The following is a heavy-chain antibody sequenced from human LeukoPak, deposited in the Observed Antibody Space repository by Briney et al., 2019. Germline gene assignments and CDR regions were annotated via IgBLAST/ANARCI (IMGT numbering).Heavy chain of an antibody. J-gene: IGHJ3*02. CDR2: INPSSGGT. CDR1: GYTFTFYY. D-gene: IGHD4-17*01. V-gene: IGHV1-2*02. CDR3: ARFTYGDRNKYAFDI. Sequence: GASVTVSFKSSGYTFTFYYIHWVRQAPGQGLKWMGWINPSSGGTNYAQKFQGRVTLTRDTSISTDYMELSSLRCESTAEHYCARFTYGDRNKYAFDIWGQGTMVTVSS.